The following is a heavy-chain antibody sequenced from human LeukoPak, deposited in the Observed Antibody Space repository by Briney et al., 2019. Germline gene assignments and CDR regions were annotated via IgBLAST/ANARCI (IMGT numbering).Heavy chain of an antibody. D-gene: IGHD6-19*01. CDR3: ARDGGSGWSINDYYGMDV. Sequence: ASVKVSCKASGYTFTGYYMHWVRQAPGQGLEWMGWISAYNGNTNYAQRLQGRVTMTTDTSTSTVYMELRSLRFDDTAVYYCARDGGSGWSINDYYGMDVWGQGTTVTVSS. CDR1: GYTFTGYY. V-gene: IGHV1-18*04. J-gene: IGHJ6*02. CDR2: ISAYNGNT.